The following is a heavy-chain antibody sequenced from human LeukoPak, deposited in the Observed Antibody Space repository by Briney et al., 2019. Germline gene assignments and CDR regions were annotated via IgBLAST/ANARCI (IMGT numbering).Heavy chain of an antibody. CDR2: ISDSGTTV. J-gene: IGHJ4*02. Sequence: PGGSLRLSCAASGFMFSGYYMSWIRQAPGKGLEWVAYISDSGTTVDYVDSVKGRLTISRDNSKNTLYLQMNSLRAEDTAVYYCAKENNWNDLSLVYWGQGMLVTVSS. CDR3: AKENNWNDLSLVY. V-gene: IGHV3-11*04. D-gene: IGHD1-1*01. CDR1: GFMFSGYY.